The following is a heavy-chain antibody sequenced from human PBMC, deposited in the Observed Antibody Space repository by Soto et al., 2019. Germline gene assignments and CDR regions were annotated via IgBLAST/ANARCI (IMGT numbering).Heavy chain of an antibody. D-gene: IGHD3-3*01. CDR1: GYTFSSYY. CDR3: ARDLDYTNPVRAFDV. Sequence: ASVKVSCKASGYTFSSYYVHWVRQASGQGLEWVGMINPSGGITSYAQKFQGRVTMTRDTSTNTVYIELSNLKSEDTAVYYCARDLDYTNPVRAFDVWGQGKMVTVSS. J-gene: IGHJ3*01. V-gene: IGHV1-46*01. CDR2: INPSGGIT.